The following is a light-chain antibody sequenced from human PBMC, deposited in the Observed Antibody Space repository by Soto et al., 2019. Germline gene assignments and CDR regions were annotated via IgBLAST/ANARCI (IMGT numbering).Light chain of an antibody. CDR3: QQRSNWPPMYT. CDR1: QSVSSY. CDR2: DAA. Sequence: EIVLTQSPATLSLSPGERATLSCRASQSVSSYLAWYQQKPGQAPRLLIYDAANRATGIPARFSGSGSGTAFTLTISSREHEDFAVYYCQQRSNWPPMYTFGQGTKLEIK. V-gene: IGKV3-11*01. J-gene: IGKJ2*01.